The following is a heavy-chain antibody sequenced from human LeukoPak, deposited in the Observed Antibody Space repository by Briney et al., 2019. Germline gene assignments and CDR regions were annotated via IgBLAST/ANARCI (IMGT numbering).Heavy chain of an antibody. Sequence: SETLSLTCTVSGGSISSYYWSWIRQPPGKGLEWIGSIYYSGSTYYNPSLKSRVTISVDTSKNQFSLKLSSVTAADTAVYYCARQGGLFDYWGQGTLVTVSS. J-gene: IGHJ4*02. CDR1: GGSISSYY. D-gene: IGHD2-15*01. CDR3: ARQGGLFDY. V-gene: IGHV4-59*05. CDR2: IYYSGST.